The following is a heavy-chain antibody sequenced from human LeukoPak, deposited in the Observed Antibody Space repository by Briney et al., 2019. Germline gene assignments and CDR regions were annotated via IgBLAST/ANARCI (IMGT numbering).Heavy chain of an antibody. J-gene: IGHJ5*02. D-gene: IGHD3-3*01. CDR1: GGSISSSSYY. V-gene: IGHV4-39*01. CDR2: IYYSGST. CDR3: ARQERITIFGVVDNWFDP. Sequence: SETLSLTCTVSGGSISSSSYYWGWIRQPPGKGLEWIGSIYYSGSTYYNPSLKSRVTISVDTSKNQFSLKLSSVTAADTAVYYCARQERITIFGVVDNWFDPWGQGTLVTVSS.